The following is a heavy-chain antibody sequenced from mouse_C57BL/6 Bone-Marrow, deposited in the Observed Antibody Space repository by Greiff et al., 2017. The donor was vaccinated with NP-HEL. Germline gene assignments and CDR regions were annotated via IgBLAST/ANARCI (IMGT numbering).Heavy chain of an antibody. Sequence: VQLQQSGAELARPGASVKMSCKASGYTFTSYTMHWVKQRPGQGLEWIGYINPSSGYTKYNQKFKDKATLTADKSSSTAYMQLSSLTSEDSAVYYCARLITTVVGYWGQGTTLTVSS. D-gene: IGHD1-1*01. CDR2: INPSSGYT. CDR3: ARLITTVVGY. V-gene: IGHV1-4*01. J-gene: IGHJ2*01. CDR1: GYTFTSYT.